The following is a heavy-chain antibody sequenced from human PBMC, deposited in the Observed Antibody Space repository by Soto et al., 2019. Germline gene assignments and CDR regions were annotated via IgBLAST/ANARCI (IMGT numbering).Heavy chain of an antibody. Sequence: ASVKVSCKASGYNFTSHYMHWVRQAPGQGLESMGIIYPRRGTTIYAQKFQGRVTMTRDTPTHTFYMELSSLRSEDTAMYYCARVGYASTGTTFHYHGMDVWGQGTTVTFSS. CDR1: GYNFTSHY. J-gene: IGHJ6*02. CDR2: IYPRRGTT. CDR3: ARVGYASTGTTFHYHGMDV. V-gene: IGHV1-46*01. D-gene: IGHD3-16*01.